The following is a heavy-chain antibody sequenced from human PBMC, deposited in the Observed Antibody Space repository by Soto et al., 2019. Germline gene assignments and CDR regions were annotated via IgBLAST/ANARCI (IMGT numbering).Heavy chain of an antibody. V-gene: IGHV3-33*01. CDR2: ISPK. Sequence: GGSLRLSCAVSGFSFRTYGFHWVRQPPGKGLQWVAVISPKGHSDSVEGRFTISRDNSKDTLYLQMNNLRAEDTAVYYCARDDAFANENDFDLWGQGTKVTVSS. J-gene: IGHJ3*01. D-gene: IGHD1-1*01. CDR3: ARDDAFANENDFDL. CDR1: GFSFRTYG.